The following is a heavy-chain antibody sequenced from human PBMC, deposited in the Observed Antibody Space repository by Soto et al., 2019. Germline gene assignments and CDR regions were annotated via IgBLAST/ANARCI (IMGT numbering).Heavy chain of an antibody. D-gene: IGHD3-16*01. V-gene: IGHV3-7*01. J-gene: IGHJ4*02. CDR2: IKEDGSEK. CDR1: GFTFSTSW. Sequence: GVSLRLSCAASGFTFSTSWMNWVRQAPGKGLEWVAGIKEDGSEKYYVDSVKGRFTISKDNAENSLELHMNRLRVEDTAVYYCVRDRAYNASDYWGLGTLVTVSS. CDR3: VRDRAYNASDY.